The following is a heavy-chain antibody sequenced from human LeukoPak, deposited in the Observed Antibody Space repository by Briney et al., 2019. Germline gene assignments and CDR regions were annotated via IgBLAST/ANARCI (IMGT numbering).Heavy chain of an antibody. Sequence: PSETLSLTCSVSGGSITSYYWTWIRQPAGRGLEWIGRIYSSGSTNYNPSLKSRVTMSVDTSKNQFSLKLSSVTAADTAVYYCARVGSGSFDYWGQGTLVTVSS. CDR1: GGSITSYY. CDR2: IYSSGST. V-gene: IGHV4-4*07. CDR3: ARVGSGSFDY. D-gene: IGHD1-26*01. J-gene: IGHJ4*02.